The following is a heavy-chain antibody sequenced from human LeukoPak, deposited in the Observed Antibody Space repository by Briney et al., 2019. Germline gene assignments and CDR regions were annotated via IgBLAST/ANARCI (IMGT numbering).Heavy chain of an antibody. V-gene: IGHV3-23*01. Sequence: GGSLRLSCAASGFTFTSYAVGWVRQAPGKGLEWVSGISAGGGGTYYADSVKGRFTISRDNSKSTLYLQMNSLRAEDTAIYYCAKDLRSGSNYGFFDYWGQGTLVTVSS. CDR3: AKDLRSGSNYGFFDY. D-gene: IGHD3-10*01. CDR2: ISAGGGGT. CDR1: GFTFTSYA. J-gene: IGHJ4*02.